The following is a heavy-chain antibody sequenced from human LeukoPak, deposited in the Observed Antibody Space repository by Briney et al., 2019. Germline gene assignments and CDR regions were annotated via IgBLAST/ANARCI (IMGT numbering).Heavy chain of an antibody. V-gene: IGHV3-48*01. J-gene: IGHJ6*02. CDR3: ARDCEWCGSGSYPTLLFRYYGMDV. CDR1: GFTFSSYS. CDR2: IRSSSSTI. D-gene: IGHD3-10*01. Sequence: GGSLRLSCAASGFTFSSYSMNCVRQAPGKGLEWVSYIRSSSSTIYYADSVKGRFTISRDNAKNSLYLQMNSLRAEDTAVYYCARDCEWCGSGSYPTLLFRYYGMDVWGQGTTVTVSS.